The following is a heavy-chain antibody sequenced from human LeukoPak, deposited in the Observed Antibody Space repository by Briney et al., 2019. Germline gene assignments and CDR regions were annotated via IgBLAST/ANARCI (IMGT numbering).Heavy chain of an antibody. D-gene: IGHD4-23*01. J-gene: IGHJ3*02. CDR3: ARPLPDYGGNYHDAFDI. Sequence: QPGGSLRLSFAASGFTFSSYGMHWVRQAPGKGLEWVAFIRYDGSNKYYADSVKGRFTISRDNSKNTLYLQMNSLRAEDTAVYYCARPLPDYGGNYHDAFDIWGQGTMVTVSS. CDR1: GFTFSSYG. V-gene: IGHV3-30*02. CDR2: IRYDGSNK.